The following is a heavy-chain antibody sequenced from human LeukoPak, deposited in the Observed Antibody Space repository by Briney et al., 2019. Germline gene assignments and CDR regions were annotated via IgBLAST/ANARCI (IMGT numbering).Heavy chain of an antibody. CDR1: GGSISSSSYY. V-gene: IGHV4-39*07. CDR2: IYYSGST. Sequence: SETLSLTCTVSGGSISSSSYYWGWIRQPPGKGLEWIGSIYYSGSTYYNPSLKSRVTISVDTSKNQFSLKLSSVTAADTAVYYCARDLSNYYDSSGYYLYYFDYWGQGTLVTVSS. CDR3: ARDLSNYYDSSGYYLYYFDY. J-gene: IGHJ4*02. D-gene: IGHD3-22*01.